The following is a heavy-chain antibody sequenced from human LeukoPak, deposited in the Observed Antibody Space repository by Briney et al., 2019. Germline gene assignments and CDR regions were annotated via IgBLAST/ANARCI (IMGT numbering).Heavy chain of an antibody. D-gene: IGHD4-17*01. CDR2: ISGSGGST. V-gene: IGHV3-23*01. CDR3: AKSFRDYGDYLAFDI. CDR1: GFTFSSYA. J-gene: IGHJ3*02. Sequence: GGSLRLSCAASGFTFSSYAMSWVRQAPGKGLEWVSAISGSGGSTNYADSVRGRFTISRDNSRNTLYLQMNSLRAEDTAVYYCAKSFRDYGDYLAFDIWGQGTMVTVSS.